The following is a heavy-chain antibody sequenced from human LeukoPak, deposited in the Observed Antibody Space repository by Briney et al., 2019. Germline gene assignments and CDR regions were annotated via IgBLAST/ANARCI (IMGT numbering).Heavy chain of an antibody. D-gene: IGHD3-9*01. CDR2: INHSGST. J-gene: IGHJ4*02. Sequence: KPSETLSLTCAVYGGSFSGYHWSWIRQPPGKGLEWIGEINHSGSTNYNPSLKSRVTISVDTSKNQFSLKLSSVTAADTAVYYCARGKEAPDILTGYPHAPFDYWGQGTLVTVSS. V-gene: IGHV4-34*01. CDR3: ARGKEAPDILTGYPHAPFDY. CDR1: GGSFSGYH.